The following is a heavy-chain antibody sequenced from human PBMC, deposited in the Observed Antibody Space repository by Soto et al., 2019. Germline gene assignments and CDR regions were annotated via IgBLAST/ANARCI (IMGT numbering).Heavy chain of an antibody. CDR2: IWYDGSNK. CDR3: ARDPGAYYGSGADY. CDR1: GFTFSSYG. Sequence: QAQLVESGGGVVQPGRSLRLSCAASGFTFSSYGMHWVRQAPGKGLEWVAVIWYDGSNKYYADSVKGRFTISRDNSKNTLYLQMNSLRAEDTAVYYCARDPGAYYGSGADYWGQGTLVTVSS. D-gene: IGHD3-10*01. V-gene: IGHV3-33*01. J-gene: IGHJ4*02.